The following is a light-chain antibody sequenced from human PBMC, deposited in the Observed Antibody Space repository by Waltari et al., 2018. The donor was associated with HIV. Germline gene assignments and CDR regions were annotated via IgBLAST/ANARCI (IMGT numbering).Light chain of an antibody. CDR1: RSNIGANYA. J-gene: IGLJ2*01. Sequence: QSVLTQPPSVSGAPGQRVTIPCTGPRSNIGANYAVQWYQQLPGTAPKLLIDANTNRPSGVPDRFSGSKSGTSVSLAITGLQAEDEADYYCQSYDSSLSGSIFGGGTKLTVL. V-gene: IGLV1-40*01. CDR3: QSYDSSLSGSI. CDR2: ANT.